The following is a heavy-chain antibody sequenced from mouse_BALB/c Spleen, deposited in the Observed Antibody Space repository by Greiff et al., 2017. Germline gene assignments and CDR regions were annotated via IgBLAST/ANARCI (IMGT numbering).Heavy chain of an antibody. V-gene: IGHV1S81*02. Sequence: VQLQQPGAELVKPGASVKLSCKASGYTFTSYWMHWVKQRPGQGLEWIGEINPSNGRTNYNEKFKSKATLTVDKSSSTAYMQLSSLTSEDSAVYYCARWEYGNPYDYWGQGTTLTVSS. CDR2: INPSNGRT. D-gene: IGHD2-10*02. CDR1: GYTFTSYW. CDR3: ARWEYGNPYDY. J-gene: IGHJ2*01.